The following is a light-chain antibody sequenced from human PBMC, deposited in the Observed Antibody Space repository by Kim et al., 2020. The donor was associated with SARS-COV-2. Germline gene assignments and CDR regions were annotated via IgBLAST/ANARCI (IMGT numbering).Light chain of an antibody. CDR1: ESVSSS. CDR3: QQYNDWPPSIT. Sequence: PGERATLSCRASESVSSSLAWYQQKPGQAPRLLIYGASTRATGIPARFSGSGSGTDFTLTIRTLQSEDFAVYYCQQYNDWPPSITFGQGTRLEIK. CDR2: GAS. J-gene: IGKJ5*01. V-gene: IGKV3D-15*01.